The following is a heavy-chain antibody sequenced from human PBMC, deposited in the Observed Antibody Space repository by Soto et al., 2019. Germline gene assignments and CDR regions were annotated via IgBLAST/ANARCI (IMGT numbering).Heavy chain of an antibody. J-gene: IGHJ6*02. CDR2: IYYSGST. CDR1: GGSISSYY. CDR3: ARGAGYSSSWYRSYYYYGMDV. V-gene: IGHV4-59*01. Sequence: PSETLSLTCTVSGGSISSYYWSWVRQPPGKGLEWIGYIYYSGSTNYNPSLKSRVTISVDTSKNQFSLKLSSVTAADTAVYYCARGAGYSSSWYRSYYYYGMDVWGQGXTVTVSS. D-gene: IGHD6-13*01.